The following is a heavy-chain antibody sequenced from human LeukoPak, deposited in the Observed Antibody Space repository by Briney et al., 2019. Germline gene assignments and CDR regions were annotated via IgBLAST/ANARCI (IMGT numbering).Heavy chain of an antibody. CDR3: ARFRRELSYDLVTLEDY. CDR1: GGSISSSSYY. Sequence: SGTLSLTCTVSGGSISSSSYYWGWIRQPPGKGLEWIVSIYYSGSTYYNPSLKSRVTISVDTSKNQFSLKLSSVTAADTAVYYCARFRRELSYDLVTLEDYWGQGTLVTVSS. CDR2: IYYSGST. V-gene: IGHV4-39*01. J-gene: IGHJ4*02. D-gene: IGHD1-26*01.